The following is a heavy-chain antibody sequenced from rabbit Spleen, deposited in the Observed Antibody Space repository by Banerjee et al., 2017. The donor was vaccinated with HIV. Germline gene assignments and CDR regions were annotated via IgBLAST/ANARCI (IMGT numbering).Heavy chain of an antibody. CDR3: ARDMGVAAGYYFNL. CDR1: GLDLSRRYW. V-gene: IGHV1S40*01. CDR2: INSFTGRP. D-gene: IGHD4-1*01. J-gene: IGHJ4*01. Sequence: QSLEESGGDLVKPGTSLTLTCTASGLDLSRRYWICWVRQAPGKGLEWIACINSFTGRPVYATWVNCRFAISKASWTTVTLHMTGLTAADTATYFCARDMGVAAGYYFNLWGQVTLVTVS.